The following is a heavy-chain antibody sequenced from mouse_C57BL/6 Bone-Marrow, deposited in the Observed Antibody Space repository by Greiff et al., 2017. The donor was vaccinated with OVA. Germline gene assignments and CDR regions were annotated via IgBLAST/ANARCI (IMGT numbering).Heavy chain of an antibody. D-gene: IGHD3-2*02. CDR1: GFSLTSYG. J-gene: IGHJ4*01. CDR3: AISGRYSAMDY. Sequence: QVQLKESGPGLVAPSQSLSITCTVSGFSLTSYGVDWVRPSPGKGLEWLGVIWGVGSTNYNSALKSRLSISTDNSKIQFFLNMNIPHTDVTSMYYCAISGRYSAMDYWGQGTSVTVSS. CDR2: IWGVGST. V-gene: IGHV2-6*01.